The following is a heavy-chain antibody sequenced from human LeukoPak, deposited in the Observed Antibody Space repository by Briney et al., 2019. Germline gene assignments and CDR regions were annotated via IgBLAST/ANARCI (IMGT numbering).Heavy chain of an antibody. D-gene: IGHD6-13*01. CDR2: IYYSGGT. Sequence: SETLSLTCTVSGGSISSSSYYWGWIRQPPGKGLEWIGSIYYSGGTYYNPSLKSRVTISVDTSKNQFSLKLSSVTAADTAVYYCASPIAAAGRGGDYWGQGTLVTVSS. V-gene: IGHV4-39*01. CDR1: GGSISSSSYY. J-gene: IGHJ4*02. CDR3: ASPIAAAGRGGDY.